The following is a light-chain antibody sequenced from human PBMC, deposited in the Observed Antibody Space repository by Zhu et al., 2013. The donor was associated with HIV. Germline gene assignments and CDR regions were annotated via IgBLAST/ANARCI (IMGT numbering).Light chain of an antibody. Sequence: DIQMTQSPSTLSASVGDRVTMTCRASQSVSTWVAWYQHKPGKAPKLLIYKASSLQSGVPSRFSGSGSGTDFTLTISSLQPEDFATYYCQQADSFPYTFGQGTKLEIK. V-gene: IGKV1-5*03. CDR3: QQADSFPYT. CDR2: KAS. CDR1: QSVSTW. J-gene: IGKJ2*01.